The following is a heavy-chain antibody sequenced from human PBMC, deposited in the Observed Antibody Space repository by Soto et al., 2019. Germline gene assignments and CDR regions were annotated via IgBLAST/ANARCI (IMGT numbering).Heavy chain of an antibody. Sequence: QVQLVESGGGVVQPGRSLRLSCAASGFTFSSYGMHWVRQAPGKGLEWVAVISYDGSNKYYADSVKGRFTISRDNSXXTLYLQMNSLRAEDTAVYYCAKDSLWFGELYGMDVWGQGTTVTVSS. V-gene: IGHV3-30*18. D-gene: IGHD3-10*01. CDR3: AKDSLWFGELYGMDV. J-gene: IGHJ6*02. CDR2: ISYDGSNK. CDR1: GFTFSSYG.